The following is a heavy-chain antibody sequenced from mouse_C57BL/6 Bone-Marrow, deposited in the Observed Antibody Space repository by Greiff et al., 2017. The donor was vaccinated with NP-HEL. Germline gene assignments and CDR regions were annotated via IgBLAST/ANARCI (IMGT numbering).Heavy chain of an antibody. CDR1: GFSLTSYG. V-gene: IGHV2-2*01. CDR3: APSYYAMDY. J-gene: IGHJ4*01. Sequence: VQVVESGPGLVQPSQCLSITCTVSGFSLTSYGVHWVRQSPGKGLEGLGVIWSGGSTDYNAAFISRLSISKDNSKSQVFFKMNSLQADDTAIYYCAPSYYAMDYWGQGTSVTVSS. CDR2: IWSGGST.